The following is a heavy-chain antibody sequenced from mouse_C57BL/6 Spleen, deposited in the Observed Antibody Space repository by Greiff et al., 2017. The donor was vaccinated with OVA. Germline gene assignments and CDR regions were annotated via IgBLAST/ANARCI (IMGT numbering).Heavy chain of an antibody. D-gene: IGHD2-4*01. J-gene: IGHJ4*01. CDR2: INYDGSST. CDR3: ARGGYYDYSGDAMDY. CDR1: GFTFSDYY. V-gene: IGHV5-16*01. Sequence: EVQVVESEGGLVQPGSSMKLSCTASGFTFSDYYMAWVRQVPEKGLEWVANINYDGSSTYYLDSLKSRFIISRDNAKNILYLQMSSLKSEDTATYYCARGGYYDYSGDAMDYWGQGTSVTVSS.